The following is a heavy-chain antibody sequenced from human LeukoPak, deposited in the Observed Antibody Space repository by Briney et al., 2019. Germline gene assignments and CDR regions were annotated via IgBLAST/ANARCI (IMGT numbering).Heavy chain of an antibody. J-gene: IGHJ5*02. CDR2: INPNSGGT. CDR1: GYTFTGHY. CDR3: ARSYDFWSGPPFDP. V-gene: IGHV1-2*02. D-gene: IGHD3-3*01. Sequence: GASVKVSCKASGYTFTGHYMRWVRQAPGQGLGWMGWINPNSGGTKYAQKIQGMVTLNRDTSISTAYMELSRVKCDDTAVYYCARSYDFWSGPPFDPWGQGTLVTVSS.